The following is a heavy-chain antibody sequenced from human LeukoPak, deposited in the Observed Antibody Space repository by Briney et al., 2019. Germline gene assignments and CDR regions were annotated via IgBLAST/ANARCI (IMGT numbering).Heavy chain of an antibody. D-gene: IGHD3-3*01. Sequence: GGSLRLSCAASEFTFSSYVMAWVRQAPGKGLVWVSRINSDGSSTSYADSVKGRFTISRDNAKNTLYLQMNSLRAEDTAVYYCARVSSSGFWSGLAYYYGMDVWGQGTTVTVSS. CDR2: INSDGSST. J-gene: IGHJ6*02. CDR1: EFTFSSYV. CDR3: ARVSSSGFWSGLAYYYGMDV. V-gene: IGHV3-74*01.